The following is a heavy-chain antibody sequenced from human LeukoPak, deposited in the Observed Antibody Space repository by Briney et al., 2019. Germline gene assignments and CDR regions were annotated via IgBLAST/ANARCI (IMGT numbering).Heavy chain of an antibody. V-gene: IGHV4-59*01. D-gene: IGHD3-9*01. J-gene: IGHJ5*02. CDR3: ARGYFDWLSTEVNWFDP. Sequence: PSETLSLTCTVSGGSISSYYWSWIRQPPGKGLEWIGYIYYSGSTNYNPSLKSRVTISVDTSKNQFSLKLSSVTAADTAVYYCARGYFDWLSTEVNWFDPWGQGTLVTVSS. CDR2: IYYSGST. CDR1: GGSISSYY.